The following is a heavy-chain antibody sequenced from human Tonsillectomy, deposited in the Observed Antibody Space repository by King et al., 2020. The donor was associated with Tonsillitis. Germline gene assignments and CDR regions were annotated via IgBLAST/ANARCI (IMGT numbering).Heavy chain of an antibody. J-gene: IGHJ5*02. D-gene: IGHD5-24*01. V-gene: IGHV3-48*02. CDR3: ARVEDGYRSAAGTWFDP. CDR1: GFMFSDYS. Sequence: VQLVQSGGGLVQPGGSLRLSCEGSGFMFSDYSMHWLRQAPGKGPEWVSYISSSSTTIYHADSVKGRFTISRDNVENSVYLQMNSLREEDTAMYYCARVEDGYRSAAGTWFDPWGQGTLVIVSS. CDR2: ISSSSTTI.